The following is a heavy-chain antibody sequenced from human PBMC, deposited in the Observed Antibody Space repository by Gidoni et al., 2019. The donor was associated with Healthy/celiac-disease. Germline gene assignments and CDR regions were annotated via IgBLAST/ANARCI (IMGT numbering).Heavy chain of an antibody. CDR1: GCSIISCY. CDR3: AREGYYYGSGSYSATYGMDV. CDR2: IYYSGST. J-gene: IGHJ6*02. V-gene: IGHV4-59*01. Sequence: VQLLESGPVLVKSSETLSLTCTVPGCSIISCYCRWIRQPPGKGLECIGYIYYSGSTNYNPSLKSRVTISVDTSKNQFSLKLSSVTAADTAVYYCAREGYYYGSGSYSATYGMDVWGQGTTVTVSS. D-gene: IGHD3-10*01.